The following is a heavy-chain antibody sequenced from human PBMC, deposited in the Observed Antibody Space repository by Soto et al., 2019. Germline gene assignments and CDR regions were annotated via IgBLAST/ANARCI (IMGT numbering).Heavy chain of an antibody. CDR2: VSYDGSSK. CDR3: AKTITIFGVSPYSGDSRGRGALIDS. V-gene: IGHV3-30*18. Sequence: QVQLVESGGGVVQPGRSLRLSCAASGFTFSNFGMHWVRQAPGKGLEWAAVVSYDGSSKHYADSVKGRFTISRDNSKNTVYLQIDSLRAEDTAVYYCAKTITIFGVSPYSGDSRGRGALIDSWGQGTLVTVSS. CDR1: GFTFSNFG. D-gene: IGHD3-3*01. J-gene: IGHJ4*02.